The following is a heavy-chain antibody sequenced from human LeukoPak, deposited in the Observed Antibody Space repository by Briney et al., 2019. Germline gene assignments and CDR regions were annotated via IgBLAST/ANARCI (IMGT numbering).Heavy chain of an antibody. Sequence: GGSLRLSCAASGFTFSSYEMNWVRQAPGKGLEWVSAISGSGGSTYYADSVKGRFTISRDNSKNTLYLQMNSLRAEDTAVYYCAKGATLRFLEWLLDAFDIWGQGTMVTVSS. CDR2: ISGSGGST. J-gene: IGHJ3*02. CDR1: GFTFSSYE. D-gene: IGHD3-3*01. CDR3: AKGATLRFLEWLLDAFDI. V-gene: IGHV3-23*01.